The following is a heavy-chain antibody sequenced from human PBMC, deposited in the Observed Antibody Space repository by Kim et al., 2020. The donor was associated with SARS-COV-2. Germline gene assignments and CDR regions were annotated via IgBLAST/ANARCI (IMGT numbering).Heavy chain of an antibody. J-gene: IGHJ4*02. V-gene: IGHV4-31*02. Sequence: GNPHDNPSLKSRVTISVDTSKNQFPLKLSSVTAADTAVYYCALTGYYIVYWGQGTLVTVSS. CDR3: ALTGYYIVY. D-gene: IGHD3-9*01. CDR2: GNP.